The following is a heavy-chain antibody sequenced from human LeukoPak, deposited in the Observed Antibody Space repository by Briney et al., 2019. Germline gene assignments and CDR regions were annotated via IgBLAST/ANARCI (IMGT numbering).Heavy chain of an antibody. CDR2: IYHSGST. D-gene: IGHD3-16*02. V-gene: IGHV4-38-2*02. Sequence: SETLSLTCTVSGYSISSGYYWGWIRQPPGKGLEWIGSIYHSGSTYYNPSLKSRVTISVDTSKNQFSLKLSSVTAADTAVYYCARGRYLSYYMDVWGKGTTVTVSS. CDR1: GYSISSGYY. J-gene: IGHJ6*03. CDR3: ARGRYLSYYMDV.